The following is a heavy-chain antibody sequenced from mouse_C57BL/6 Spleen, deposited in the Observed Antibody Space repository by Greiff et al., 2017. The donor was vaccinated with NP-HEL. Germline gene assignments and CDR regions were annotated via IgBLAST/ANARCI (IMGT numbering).Heavy chain of an antibody. CDR2: IYPGSGNT. CDR3: ARGGYYG. CDR1: GYTFTDYY. D-gene: IGHD1-1*01. Sequence: VQLQQSGAELVRPGASVKLSCKASGYTFTDYYINWVKQRPGQGLEWIARIYPGSGNTYYNEKFKGKATLTAEKSSSTAYMQLSSLTSEDSAVYVYARGGYYGWGQGTTLTVSS. V-gene: IGHV1-76*01. J-gene: IGHJ2*01.